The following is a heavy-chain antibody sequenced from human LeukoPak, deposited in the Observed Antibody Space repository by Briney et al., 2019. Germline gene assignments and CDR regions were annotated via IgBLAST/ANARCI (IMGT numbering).Heavy chain of an antibody. J-gene: IGHJ4*02. Sequence: ASVKVSCKASGYTFTGYYMHWVRQAPGQGLEWMGWINPNSGGTNYAQKFQGRVTMTRDTSISTAYMELSRLRSDDTAVYYCARVVGGTEYYFDYWGQGTLVTVSS. CDR1: GYTFTGYY. D-gene: IGHD6-19*01. CDR3: ARVVGGTEYYFDY. V-gene: IGHV1-2*02. CDR2: INPNSGGT.